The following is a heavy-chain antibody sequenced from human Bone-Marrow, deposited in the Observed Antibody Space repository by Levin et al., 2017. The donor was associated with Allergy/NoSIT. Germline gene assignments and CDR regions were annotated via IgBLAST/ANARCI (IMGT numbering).Heavy chain of an antibody. CDR1: GGPIRDYY. CDR2: VYYSGST. CDR3: ARHFHDQGWGRTLNDVVD. Sequence: SETLSLTCSVSGGPIRDYYWSWIRQPPGKGLEWIGYVYYSGSTNYNPSFQGRVTMSVDTSQNQFSLQLKSVTAADTATYFCARHFHDQGWGRTLNDVVDWGQGTVVTISS. V-gene: IGHV4-59*08. J-gene: IGHJ4*02. D-gene: IGHD3-16*01.